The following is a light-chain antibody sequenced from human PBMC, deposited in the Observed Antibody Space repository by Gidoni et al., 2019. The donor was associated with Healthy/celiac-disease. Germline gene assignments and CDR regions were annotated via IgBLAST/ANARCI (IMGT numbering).Light chain of an antibody. Sequence: ELVLTQSPATLSLSPGERATLPCRASKSVSSYLAWYQQKPGQAPRLLIYDASNRATGIPARFSGSGSGTDFTLTISSLEPEDFAVYYCQQRSNWPPMYTFGQGTKLEIK. CDR2: DAS. CDR3: QQRSNWPPMYT. J-gene: IGKJ2*01. V-gene: IGKV3-11*01. CDR1: KSVSSY.